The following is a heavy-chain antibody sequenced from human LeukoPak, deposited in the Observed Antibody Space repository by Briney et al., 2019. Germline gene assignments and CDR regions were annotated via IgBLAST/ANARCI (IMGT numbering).Heavy chain of an antibody. Sequence: PGGSLRLSCAASGFTVSSNYMSWVRQAPGRGLEWVSVIYSGGSTYYADSVKGRFTISRDNSKNTLYLQMNRLRAEDTAVYYCARGRGKGYCSSTSCYTGGVFDYWGQGTLVTVSS. CDR1: GFTVSSNY. CDR3: ARGRGKGYCSSTSCYTGGVFDY. V-gene: IGHV3-53*01. D-gene: IGHD2-2*02. CDR2: IYSGGST. J-gene: IGHJ4*02.